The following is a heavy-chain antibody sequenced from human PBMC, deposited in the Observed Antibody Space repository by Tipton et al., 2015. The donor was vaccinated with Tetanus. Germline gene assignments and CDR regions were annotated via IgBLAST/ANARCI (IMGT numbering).Heavy chain of an antibody. V-gene: IGHV1-2*02. D-gene: IGHD3-22*01. CDR3: ARDRGDYIYYGMDA. CDR2: IDPNSGGT. Sequence: QLVQSGAEVKKPGASVKVSCKASGYTFTGYYIYWVRQAPGQGLEWMGWIDPNSGGTAYAQKFQGRVTMTRDTSISTAYMELRSLRSDDTAVYYCARDRGDYIYYGMDAWGPGTTVTVS. J-gene: IGHJ6*02. CDR1: GYTFTGYY.